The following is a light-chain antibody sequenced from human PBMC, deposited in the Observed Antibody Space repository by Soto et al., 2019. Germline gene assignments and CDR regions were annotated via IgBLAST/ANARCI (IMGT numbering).Light chain of an antibody. CDR1: RSVSSN. CDR3: QQYNNWPRT. V-gene: IGKV3-15*01. J-gene: IGKJ5*01. CDR2: GAS. Sequence: EIVMAQSPATLSVSPGERATLSCRASRSVSSNLAWYQQKPGQAPRLLSYGASTRATGIPARFSGSGSGTEFTLTISSLQSEDFAVYYCQQYNNWPRTFGQGTRLEIK.